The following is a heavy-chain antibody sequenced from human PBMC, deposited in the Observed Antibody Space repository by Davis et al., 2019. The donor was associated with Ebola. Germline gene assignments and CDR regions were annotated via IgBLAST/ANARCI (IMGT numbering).Heavy chain of an antibody. V-gene: IGHV4-59*01. J-gene: IGHJ4*02. D-gene: IGHD1-26*01. CDR1: GDSISNYY. CDR3: ARGRYSGSYDY. CDR2: IFYSGTT. Sequence: MPSETLSLTCTVSGDSISNYYWSWIRQPSGKGLDWIGYIFYSGTTKYNPSLNSRVTMSVDSSKNQFSLELTSVSAADTAMYYCARGRYSGSYDYWGQGTLVTVSS.